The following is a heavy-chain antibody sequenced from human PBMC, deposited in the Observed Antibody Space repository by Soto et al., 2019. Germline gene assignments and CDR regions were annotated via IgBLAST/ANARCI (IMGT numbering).Heavy chain of an antibody. J-gene: IGHJ3*02. CDR2: IYYSGRT. D-gene: IGHD3-22*01. V-gene: IGHV4-59*08. Sequence: SDNLSLTCTVSGGSISSYYWGCIRQPPGSGLEWIGYIYYSGRTNYNPSLKSRVTISVDTSKNQFSLKLSSVTAADTAVYYCARRETYYYDSSGYYFLGAFDIWGQGTMVT. CDR1: GGSISSYY. CDR3: ARRETYYYDSSGYYFLGAFDI.